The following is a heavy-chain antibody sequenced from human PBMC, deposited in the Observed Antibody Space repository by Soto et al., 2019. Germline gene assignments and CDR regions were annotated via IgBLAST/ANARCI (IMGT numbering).Heavy chain of an antibody. CDR3: ARPSRLAPAATNHYPSMDA. D-gene: IGHD1-26*01. CDR2: IYYSGST. V-gene: IGHV4-61*08. CDR1: GASVSTDGYY. Sequence: SETLSLTCTVSGASVSTDGYYWSWIRQPPGKGLEWIGYIYYSGSTDYNPSLKSRVTTSVDTSTSEFSLRLTSVTAADTAIYYRARPSRLAPAATNHYPSMDAWGQGTTVTVSS. J-gene: IGHJ6*02.